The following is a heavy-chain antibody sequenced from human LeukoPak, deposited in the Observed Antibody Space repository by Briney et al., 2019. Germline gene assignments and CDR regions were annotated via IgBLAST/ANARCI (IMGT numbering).Heavy chain of an antibody. Sequence: GGSLRLSCAASGFTFSSYAMSWVRQAPGKGLEWVSVISDNGAGTYYVDSVKGRFTVSRDNSKKTLYLQMNSLRAEDTAVYYCARHLGPDIWGQGTKVTVSS. CDR2: ISDNGAGT. CDR1: GFTFSSYA. CDR3: ARHLGPDI. V-gene: IGHV3-23*01. J-gene: IGHJ3*02.